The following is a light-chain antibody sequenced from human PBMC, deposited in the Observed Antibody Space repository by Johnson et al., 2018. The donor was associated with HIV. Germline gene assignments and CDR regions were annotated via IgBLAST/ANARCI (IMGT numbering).Light chain of an antibody. CDR3: GTWDSSLGV. CDR1: SSNIGNNY. CDR2: DNN. Sequence: QSVLTQPPSVSAAPGQKVTLSCSGSSSNIGNNYVSWYQQLPGTAPKLLIYDNNKRPSGIPDRFSGSKYGTSATLGITGLQTGDEADYYCGTWDSSLGVFGTGTKVTVL. J-gene: IGLJ1*01. V-gene: IGLV1-51*01.